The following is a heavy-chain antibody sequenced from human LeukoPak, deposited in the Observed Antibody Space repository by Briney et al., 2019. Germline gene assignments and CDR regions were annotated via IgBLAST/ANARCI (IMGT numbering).Heavy chain of an antibody. CDR1: GFTFSSYG. J-gene: IGHJ6*02. Sequence: PGGSLRLSCAASGFTFSSYGMHWVRQAPGKGLEWVAVIWYDGSDKYYADSVKGRFTISRDNAKNSLYLQMNSLRAEDTAVYYCARDRSAGYDFWTGYGMDVWGPGTTVTVSS. V-gene: IGHV3-33*01. CDR2: IWYDGSDK. D-gene: IGHD3-3*01. CDR3: ARDRSAGYDFWTGYGMDV.